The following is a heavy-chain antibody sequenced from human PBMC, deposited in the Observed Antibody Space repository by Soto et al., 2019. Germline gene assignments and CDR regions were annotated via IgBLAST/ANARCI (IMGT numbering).Heavy chain of an antibody. CDR2: IWYDGSNK. Sequence: QEQLAESGGGVVQPGRSLRLSCEASGSIFSGYGMHWVRQAPGKGLEWVAVIWYDGSNKYYADSVKGRFTISRDNSKNMLYLQMDSLRAEDTAVYYCASEGIGGTAFRGFCDYWGQGTLVTVSS. CDR3: ASEGIGGTAFRGFCDY. V-gene: IGHV3-33*01. J-gene: IGHJ4*02. CDR1: GSIFSGYG. D-gene: IGHD1-7*01.